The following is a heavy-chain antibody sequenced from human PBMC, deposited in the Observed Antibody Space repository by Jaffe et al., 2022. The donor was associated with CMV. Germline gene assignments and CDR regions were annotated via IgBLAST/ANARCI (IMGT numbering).Heavy chain of an antibody. CDR3: AKDQMATIHYFYGLDV. Sequence: EVQLLESGGGLVQPGGSLRLSCAASGFTFSNYAMTWVRQAPGKGLEWVSSISGSGGSTYHADSVKGRFTISRDNSKNTLYLQMNSLRAEDTAVYYCAKDQMATIHYFYGLDVWGQGTTVTVSS. CDR1: GFTFSNYA. V-gene: IGHV3-23*01. J-gene: IGHJ6*02. CDR2: ISGSGGST. D-gene: IGHD5-12*01.